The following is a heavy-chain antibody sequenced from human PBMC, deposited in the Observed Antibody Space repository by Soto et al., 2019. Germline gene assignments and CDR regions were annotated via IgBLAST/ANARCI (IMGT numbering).Heavy chain of an antibody. CDR1: GGSVSSGSYY. D-gene: IGHD3-10*01. Sequence: QVQLQESGPGLVKPSETLSLTCTVSGGSVSSGSYYWSWIRQPPGKGLEWIGYIYYSGSTNYNPSLKIRVTISVDTSQNQFSLKLSSVTAADTAVYYCARYPTLGVRGVIDDYWGQGTLVTVSS. J-gene: IGHJ4*02. V-gene: IGHV4-61*01. CDR3: ARYPTLGVRGVIDDY. CDR2: IYYSGST.